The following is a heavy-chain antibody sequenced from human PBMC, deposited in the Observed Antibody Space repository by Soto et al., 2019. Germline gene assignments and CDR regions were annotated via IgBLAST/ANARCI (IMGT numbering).Heavy chain of an antibody. CDR2: ISSSSSTI. Sequence: GGSLRLSCAASGFTFSSYSMNWVRQAPGKGLEWVSYISSSSSTIYYADSVKGRFTISRDNAKNSLYLQMNSLRAEDTAVYYCASALYCSGGSCYPTFDYWGQGTLVTVSS. J-gene: IGHJ4*02. V-gene: IGHV3-48*01. CDR1: GFTFSSYS. D-gene: IGHD2-15*01. CDR3: ASALYCSGGSCYPTFDY.